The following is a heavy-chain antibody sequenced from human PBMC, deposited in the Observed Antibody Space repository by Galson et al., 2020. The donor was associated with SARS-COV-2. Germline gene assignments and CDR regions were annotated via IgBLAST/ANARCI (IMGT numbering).Heavy chain of an antibody. J-gene: IGHJ6*02. CDR1: DAPMRSSS. CDR3: ARDPAPLYGDNYYYGIDV. D-gene: IGHD4-17*01. V-gene: IGHV4-59*01. CDR2: ISYSGSP. Sequence: SQTLSLTCSVPDAPMRSSSWSWLRPPPGKGLEWIGYISYSGSPSYNPSLRSRVTISVALSKNQLSLKVTSVTAADTAVYYCARDPAPLYGDNYYYGIDVWGRGTTVTVSS.